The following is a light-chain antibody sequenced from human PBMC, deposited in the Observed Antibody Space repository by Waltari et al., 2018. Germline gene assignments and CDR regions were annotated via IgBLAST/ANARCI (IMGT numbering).Light chain of an antibody. V-gene: IGLV3-25*03. CDR2: KDS. CDR1: ALPEQY. J-gene: IGLJ2*01. Sequence: SSELTQSPSVSVSPGQTARITCSGDALPEQYAFWYQQEPGQAPVLVIYKDSERPSGIPERFSGSSSGTIVTLTISGVQAEDEADYYCQSADSSGTLFGGGTRLTVL. CDR3: QSADSSGTL.